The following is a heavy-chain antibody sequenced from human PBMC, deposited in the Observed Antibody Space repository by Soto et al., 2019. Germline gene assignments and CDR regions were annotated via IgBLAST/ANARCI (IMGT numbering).Heavy chain of an antibody. CDR1: GGSVSTGMKY. Sequence: PSETLSLTCTVSGGSVSTGMKYWGWVRQPPGKALEFIGYMYKTEETLLNSSLKSRVTLSMETSKNQFSLTLSSVTAADTAVYFCMKAHESGDFLGMSVWGPGTTVTVSS. CDR2: MYKTEET. J-gene: IGHJ6*02. V-gene: IGHV4-61*01. D-gene: IGHD3-10*01. CDR3: MKAHESGDFLGMSV.